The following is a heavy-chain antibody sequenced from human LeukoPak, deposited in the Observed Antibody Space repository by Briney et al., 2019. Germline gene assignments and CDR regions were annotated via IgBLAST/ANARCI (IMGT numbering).Heavy chain of an antibody. D-gene: IGHD3-22*01. CDR2: VFWDDDK. V-gene: IGHV2-5*02. CDR3: AHRRDDISGFDY. Sequence: SGPTLVKPTQTLTLTCTVSGFSLSTSGLGVAWIRQPPGKALEWLALVFWDDDKRYSPSLKGRLTITKDTSKNQVVLTMTNMDPVDTGTYFCAHRRDDISGFDYWGRGSLVTVSS. J-gene: IGHJ4*01. CDR1: GFSLSTSGLG.